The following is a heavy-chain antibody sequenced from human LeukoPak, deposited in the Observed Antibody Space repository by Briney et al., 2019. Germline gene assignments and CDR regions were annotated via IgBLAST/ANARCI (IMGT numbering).Heavy chain of an antibody. V-gene: IGHV3-9*03. CDR3: AKAMSGSYDAFDI. CDR1: GFTFDDYA. J-gene: IGHJ3*02. D-gene: IGHD3-3*01. Sequence: GGSLRLSCAASGFTFDDYAMRWVRQAPGKGLEWVSGISWNSGSIGYADSVKGRFTISRDNAKNSLYLQMNSLRAEDMALYYCAKAMSGSYDAFDIWGQGTMVTVSS. CDR2: ISWNSGSI.